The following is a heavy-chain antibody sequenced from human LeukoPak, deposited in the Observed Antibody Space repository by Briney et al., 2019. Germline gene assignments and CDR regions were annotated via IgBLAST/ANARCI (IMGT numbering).Heavy chain of an antibody. CDR3: ASGLLWFGAHYYYGMDD. D-gene: IGHD3-10*01. CDR1: GYTFAGYY. CDR2: INPNSGGT. J-gene: IGHJ6*02. V-gene: IGHV1-2*02. Sequence: ASVKVSCKASGYTFAGYYMHWVRQAPGQGLEWMGWINPNSGGTNYAQKFQGRVTMTRDTSISTAYMELSRLRSDDTAVYYCASGLLWFGAHYYYGMDDWGQGTTVTVSS.